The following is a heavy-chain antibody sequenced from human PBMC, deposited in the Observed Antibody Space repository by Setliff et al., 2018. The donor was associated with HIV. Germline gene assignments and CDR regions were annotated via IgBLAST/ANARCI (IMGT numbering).Heavy chain of an antibody. CDR3: TRGGGYYNFWSGYSPVYYYGMDV. D-gene: IGHD3-3*01. Sequence: PGGSLRLSCTASGFTFGDYAMSWVRQAPGKGLEWVGFIRSKAYGGTTEYAASVKGRFTISRDDSKSIAYLQMSSLKTEDTAVYYCTRGGGYYNFWSGYSPVYYYGMDVWGQGTTVTVSS. CDR2: IRSKAYGGTT. CDR1: GFTFGDYA. J-gene: IGHJ6*02. V-gene: IGHV3-49*04.